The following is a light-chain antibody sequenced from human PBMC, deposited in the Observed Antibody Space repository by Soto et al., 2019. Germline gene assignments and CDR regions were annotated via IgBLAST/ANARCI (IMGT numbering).Light chain of an antibody. Sequence: DIQMAQSPSSLSASVGDRVTITCQASQDISTYLHWYLQRPGKAPKLLIYDASNLQTGVPSRFSGSGSGTDFTLSITSLQVEDIGTYYCQQYDTLPVTFGGGTKVEIK. V-gene: IGKV1-33*01. CDR3: QQYDTLPVT. J-gene: IGKJ4*01. CDR1: QDISTY. CDR2: DAS.